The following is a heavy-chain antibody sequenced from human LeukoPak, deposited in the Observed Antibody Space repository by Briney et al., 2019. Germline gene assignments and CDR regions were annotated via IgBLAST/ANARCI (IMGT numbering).Heavy chain of an antibody. V-gene: IGHV4-39*01. D-gene: IGHD3-9*01. CDR2: IYYSGST. CDR3: ARRVLTGSIDY. Sequence: SETLSLTCTVSGGSISSSSYYWGWIRQPPGKGLDGIGSIYYSGSTYYNPTLQSRVTISLDTSKNQFSLKLSSVPAADAAVYYCARRVLTGSIDYGGQGTLVTVPS. CDR1: GGSISSSSYY. J-gene: IGHJ4*02.